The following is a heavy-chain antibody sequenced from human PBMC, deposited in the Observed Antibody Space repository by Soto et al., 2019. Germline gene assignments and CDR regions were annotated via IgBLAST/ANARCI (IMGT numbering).Heavy chain of an antibody. D-gene: IGHD6-6*01. J-gene: IGHJ4*02. CDR3: ARHSSSSFQFDY. CDR2: IDPSDSYT. V-gene: IGHV5-10-1*01. Sequence: GESLKISCKGSGYSFTSYWISWVRQMPGKGLEWMGRIDPSDSYTNYSPSFQGHVTISADKSISTGYLQWSSPKASDTAMYYCARHSSSSFQFDYWGQGTLVTVSS. CDR1: GYSFTSYW.